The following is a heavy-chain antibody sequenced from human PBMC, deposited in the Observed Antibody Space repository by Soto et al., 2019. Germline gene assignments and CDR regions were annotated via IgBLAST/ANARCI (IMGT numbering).Heavy chain of an antibody. D-gene: IGHD6-13*01. CDR1: GGSISSSTYY. CDR2: IYYSGST. CDR3: AKTLGAAGKNNNWFDS. V-gene: IGHV4-39*01. J-gene: IGHJ5*01. Sequence: SETLSLTCTVSGGSISSSTYYWGWIRQPPGKGLEWIGSIYYSGSTYYNPSLKSRVTISVDTSKNQFSLKLSSVTAADTAVYYCAKTLGAAGKNNNWFDSWGQGTLVTVSA.